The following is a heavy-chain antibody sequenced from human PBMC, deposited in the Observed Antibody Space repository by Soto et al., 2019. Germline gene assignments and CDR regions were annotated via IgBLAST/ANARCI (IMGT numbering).Heavy chain of an antibody. J-gene: IGHJ4*02. CDR2: IYVTGTT. CDR1: GGSMHHGDYY. D-gene: IGHD1-26*01. V-gene: IGHV4-30-4*01. Sequence: QVQLQESRPGLVKPSQTLSLTCNVSGGSMHHGDYYWSCVRQSPEKGLEWIGYIYVTGTTYYNPSFKSRATISVDRSTRQFSLGLTSVTAEHTAVYFCARLYGSYIWAGNYFDSWGQGSLVTVSS. CDR3: ARLYGSYIWAGNYFDS.